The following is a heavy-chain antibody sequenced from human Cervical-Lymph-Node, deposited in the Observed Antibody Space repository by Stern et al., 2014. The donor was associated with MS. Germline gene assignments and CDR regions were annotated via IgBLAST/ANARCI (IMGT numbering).Heavy chain of an antibody. J-gene: IGHJ4*02. Sequence: QVTLRESGPTLVKPTQTLTLTCSFSGFSLTTRGVGVGWIRQPPGKALEWLALIYWDDDKRFSPSLKNRISVNTDTSKNQVALSLTNADPVDTATYYCAHTRWANGSGFSSFDYWGRGSLVAVSS. V-gene: IGHV2-5*02. CDR2: IYWDDDK. CDR1: GFSLTTRGVG. CDR3: AHTRWANGSGFSSFDY. D-gene: IGHD3-22*01.